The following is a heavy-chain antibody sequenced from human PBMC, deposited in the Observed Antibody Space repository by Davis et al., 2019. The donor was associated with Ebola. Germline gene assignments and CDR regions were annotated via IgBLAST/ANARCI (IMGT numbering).Heavy chain of an antibody. CDR1: GFTFSRYW. CDR3: ARGERTVTTPLAY. Sequence: PGGSLKISCAASGFTFSRYWMHWVRQAPGKGLVWVSRINPDGSFTDYADSVKGRFSISRDSTSNTLYLQMYSLRAEDTAVYYCARGERTVTTPLAYWGQGALVTVSS. D-gene: IGHD4-11*01. CDR2: INPDGSFT. V-gene: IGHV3-74*01. J-gene: IGHJ4*02.